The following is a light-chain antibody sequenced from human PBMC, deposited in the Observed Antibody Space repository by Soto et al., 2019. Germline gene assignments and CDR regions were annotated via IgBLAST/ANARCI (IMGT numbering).Light chain of an antibody. CDR2: GAS. V-gene: IGKV3-15*01. J-gene: IGKJ1*01. CDR3: QQYKSWRT. CDR1: QSIGSK. Sequence: IVMTQSPATLSVSPGERATLSCRASQSIGSKLAWYQQRPGQAPRLLIYGASTRATGIPARFSGRGSGTEFTLTISGLQSEDLGVYYCQQYKSWRTFGQGTNVEIK.